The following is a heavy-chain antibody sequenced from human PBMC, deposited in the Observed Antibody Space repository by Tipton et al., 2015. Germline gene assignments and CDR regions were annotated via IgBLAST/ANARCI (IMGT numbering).Heavy chain of an antibody. D-gene: IGHD2-21*02. V-gene: IGHV4-38-2*01. Sequence: LRLSCDVSGYSISSGYYWGWIRQPPGKGLEWIGSIYDSGSTYYNPSLKSRVAISIDRFKNQFSLKLSSVTAADTAVYYCASPSLPHDRGDYYFQSWAQGSLVTVSS. J-gene: IGHJ4*02. CDR1: GYSISSGYY. CDR2: IYDSGST. CDR3: ASPSLPHDRGDYYFQS.